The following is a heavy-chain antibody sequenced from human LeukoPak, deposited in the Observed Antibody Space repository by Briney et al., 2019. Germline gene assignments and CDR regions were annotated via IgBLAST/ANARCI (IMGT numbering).Heavy chain of an antibody. D-gene: IGHD3-22*01. CDR3: ARDRYYYDSSAYYYFFHY. V-gene: IGHV4-4*07. Sequence: SETLSLTCTASGGSISSYYWRWIRQPAGKGLEWIGRIHTSVRTNYNPSLKSRVTMSVDTSKNQFSLKLGSVTAADTAVYYCARDRYYYDSSAYYYFFHYWGQGTLVTVSS. J-gene: IGHJ4*02. CDR1: GGSISSYY. CDR2: IHTSVRT.